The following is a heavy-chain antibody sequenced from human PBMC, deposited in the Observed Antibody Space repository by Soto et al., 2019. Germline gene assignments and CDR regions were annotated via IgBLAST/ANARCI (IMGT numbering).Heavy chain of an antibody. CDR1: GFTFSSYA. CDR2: ISYDGSNK. V-gene: IGHV3-30-3*01. D-gene: IGHD3-3*01. Sequence: GGSLRLSCAASGFTFSSYAMHWVRQAPGKGLEWVAVISYDGSNKYYADSVKGRFTISRDNSKNTLYLQMNSLRAEDTAVYYCARDLDSFDIWGQGTMVTVSS. CDR3: ARDLDSFDI. J-gene: IGHJ3*02.